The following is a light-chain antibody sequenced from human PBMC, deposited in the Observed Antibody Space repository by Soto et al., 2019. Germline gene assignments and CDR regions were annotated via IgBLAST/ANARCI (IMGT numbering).Light chain of an antibody. Sequence: VLTQSPANLTLSPGETVTLSCRATQVVSKPYLAWYQQKVGQPPRLLISSTSKRAPGIPERFRGAGSGTEYTLTISALEPGDLGFYFCQQYERLPVTFGPGTRL. CDR3: QQYERLPVT. V-gene: IGKV3-20*01. CDR1: QVVSKPY. J-gene: IGKJ5*01. CDR2: STS.